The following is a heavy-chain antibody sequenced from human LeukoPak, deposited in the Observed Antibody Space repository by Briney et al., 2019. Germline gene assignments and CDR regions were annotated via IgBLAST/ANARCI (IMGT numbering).Heavy chain of an antibody. D-gene: IGHD6-19*01. J-gene: IGHJ4*02. Sequence: GRSLRLSCAASGFTFTLYGMHWVRQAPGKGLEGVAVIWYDGSYKFYADSVKGRFTISRDNSQNTLYLQMNTLRAEDTAVYYCARVDTSSGWYNFDYWGQGTLVTVSS. V-gene: IGHV3-33*01. CDR2: IWYDGSYK. CDR3: ARVDTSSGWYNFDY. CDR1: GFTFTLYG.